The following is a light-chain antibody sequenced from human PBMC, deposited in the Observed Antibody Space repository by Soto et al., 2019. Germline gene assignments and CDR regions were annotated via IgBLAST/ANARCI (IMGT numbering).Light chain of an antibody. J-gene: IGLJ2*01. CDR3: CSYVGHYSWA. CDR1: NSNIAIYKN. V-gene: IGLV2-11*01. CDR2: GVG. Sequence: QSALIQPRSVSGSPGQSVTISCSGTNSNIAIYKNVSWYQQQPGKAPRLMIFGVGQRLSGVPDRFSGSKSGNTASLTISGLQAEDEADYYCCSYVGHYSWAFGGGTKLTVL.